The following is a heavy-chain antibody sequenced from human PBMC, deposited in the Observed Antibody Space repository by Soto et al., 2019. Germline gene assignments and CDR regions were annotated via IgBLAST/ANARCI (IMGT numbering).Heavy chain of an antibody. D-gene: IGHD2-8*01. Sequence: QVQLVESGGGVVQPGRSLRLSCAASGFTFSSYAMHWVRQAPGKGLEWVAVISYDGSNKYYADFVKGRFTISRDNSKNTLYLQMSSLRAEYTAVYYCAKANNGYYFDYWGHGTLVTVSS. CDR1: GFTFSSYA. CDR2: ISYDGSNK. V-gene: IGHV3-30-3*01. CDR3: AKANNGYYFDY. J-gene: IGHJ4*01.